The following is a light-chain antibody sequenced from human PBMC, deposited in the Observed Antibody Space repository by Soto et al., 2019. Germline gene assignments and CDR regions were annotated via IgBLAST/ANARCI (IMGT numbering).Light chain of an antibody. V-gene: IGLV2-23*01. CDR3: CSYAGSSPPYV. CDR2: EGS. Sequence: QSALTQPASVSGSPGQSITISCTGTSSDVGSYNLVSWYQQHPGKAPKLMIYEGSKWPSGVSNRFSGSKSGNTASLTISGLQAKDEADYYCCSYAGSSPPYVFGTGTKLTVL. CDR1: SSDVGSYNL. J-gene: IGLJ1*01.